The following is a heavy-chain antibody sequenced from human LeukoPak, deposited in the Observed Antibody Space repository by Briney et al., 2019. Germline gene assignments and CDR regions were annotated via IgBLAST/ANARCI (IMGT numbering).Heavy chain of an antibody. CDR1: GGTFSSYA. Sequence: SVKVSCKASGGTFSSYAISWVRQAPGQGLEWMGRIIPILGIANYAQKFQGRVTITADKSTSTAYMELSSLRSEDTAVYYCAKAGREQWLVFDAFDIWGQGTMVTVSS. J-gene: IGHJ3*02. CDR3: AKAGREQWLVFDAFDI. CDR2: IIPILGIA. V-gene: IGHV1-69*04. D-gene: IGHD6-19*01.